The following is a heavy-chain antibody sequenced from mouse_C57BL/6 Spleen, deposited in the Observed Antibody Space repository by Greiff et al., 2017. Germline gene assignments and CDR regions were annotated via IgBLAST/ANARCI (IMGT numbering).Heavy chain of an antibody. D-gene: IGHD1-1*01. CDR2: IDPSDSYT. V-gene: IGHV1-69*01. Sequence: VQLQQPGAELVMPGASVKLSCKASGYTFTSYWMHWVKQRPGQGLEWIGEIDPSDSYTNYNQKFKCKSTLTVDKSSSTAYMQLSSLTSEDSAVYYCARWNYGSSNRYAMDYWGQGTSVTVSS. CDR3: ARWNYGSSNRYAMDY. CDR1: GYTFTSYW. J-gene: IGHJ4*01.